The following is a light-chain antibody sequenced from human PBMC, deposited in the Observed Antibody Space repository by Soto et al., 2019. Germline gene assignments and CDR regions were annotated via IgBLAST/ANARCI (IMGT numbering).Light chain of an antibody. CDR3: QQYGGSPRT. V-gene: IGKV3-20*01. J-gene: IGKJ1*01. CDR1: QTIGTN. Sequence: EIVMSQSPATLSVSPGERATLSCRASQTIGTNLAWYQQKPGQPPRLLIYDASTRATDIPDRFSGSGSGTDFTLTISRLEPEDFAVYYCQQYGGSPRTFGQGTKVDIK. CDR2: DAS.